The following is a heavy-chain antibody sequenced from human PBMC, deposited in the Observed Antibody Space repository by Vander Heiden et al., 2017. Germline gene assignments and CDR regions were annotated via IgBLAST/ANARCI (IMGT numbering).Heavy chain of an antibody. J-gene: IGHJ4*02. Sequence: EVQLLESGGGLVQPGGSLRLSCAASGFTFSGYAMSWVRQAPGKGLEWVSAISGSGGSTYYEDSVKGRFTISKDNSKNTLYLQMNSLRADDTAVYYCAKGGHFLIVVVILTNWCQGTLVNVSS. CDR1: GFTFSGYA. D-gene: IGHD3-22*01. CDR3: AKGGHFLIVVVILTN. V-gene: IGHV3-23*01. CDR2: ISGSGGST.